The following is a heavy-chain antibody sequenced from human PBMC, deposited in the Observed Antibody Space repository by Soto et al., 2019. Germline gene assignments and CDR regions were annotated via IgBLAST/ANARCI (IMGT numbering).Heavy chain of an antibody. CDR3: AKEEGGSSSWLFDY. V-gene: IGHV3-23*01. CDR1: GFTFSSYA. D-gene: IGHD6-13*01. CDR2: ISGSGGST. Sequence: ASVKVSCAASGFTFSSYAMSWVRQAPGKGLEWVSAISGSGGSTYYADSVKGRFTISRDNSKNTLYLQMNSLRAEDTAVYYCAKEEGGSSSWLFDYWGQGTLVTVSS. J-gene: IGHJ4*02.